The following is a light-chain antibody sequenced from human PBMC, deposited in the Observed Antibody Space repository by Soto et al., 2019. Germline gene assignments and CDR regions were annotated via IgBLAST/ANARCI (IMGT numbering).Light chain of an antibody. V-gene: IGLV1-44*01. Sequence: QSVLTQPPSASGTPGQRVTITCSGGSSNIGSNTVNWYRQLPGTAPKVLIQRDNQRPSGVPDRVSGSKSGTSASLAISGLQSADEADYHCAAWDDSLNGWVFGGGTKLTVL. J-gene: IGLJ3*02. CDR1: SSNIGSNT. CDR3: AAWDDSLNGWV. CDR2: RDN.